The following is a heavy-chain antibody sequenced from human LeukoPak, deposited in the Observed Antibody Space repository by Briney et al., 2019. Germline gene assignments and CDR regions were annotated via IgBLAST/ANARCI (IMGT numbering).Heavy chain of an antibody. V-gene: IGHV3-30*02. J-gene: IGHJ4*02. D-gene: IGHD2-21*01. Sequence: PGGSLRLSCATSGFTFSTYDMHWVRQAPGKGLEWVAHIRYDGFKKRYADSVRGRVTVSRDNSKNTLYLQMNSLRAEDTAVYYCAKDRETFSSYGYFDYWGQGTLVPVSS. CDR3: AKDRETFSSYGYFDY. CDR1: GFTFSTYD. CDR2: IRYDGFKK.